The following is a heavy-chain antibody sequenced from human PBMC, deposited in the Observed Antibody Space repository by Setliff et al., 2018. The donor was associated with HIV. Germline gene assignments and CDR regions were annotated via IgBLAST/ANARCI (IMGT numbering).Heavy chain of an antibody. CDR1: GYTFTFYG. J-gene: IGHJ5*02. D-gene: IGHD3-10*01. V-gene: IGHV1-18*01. Sequence: ASVKVSCKASGYTFTFYGITWVRQAPGQGLEWMGWISAYNGNTNNAQKFQGRVTMTTDTSTNTAYMELRSLRSDDTAVYYCARWYGSVQDRLDPWGQGALVTVSS. CDR2: ISAYNGNT. CDR3: ARWYGSVQDRLDP.